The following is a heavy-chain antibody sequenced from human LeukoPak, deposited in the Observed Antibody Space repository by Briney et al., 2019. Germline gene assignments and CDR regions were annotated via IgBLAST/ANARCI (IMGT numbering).Heavy chain of an antibody. D-gene: IGHD3-16*01. CDR3: AKGGGLHV. V-gene: IGHV3-7*03. CDR2: INHNGNVK. CDR1: GFTFSSYW. J-gene: IGHJ6*02. Sequence: PGGSLRLSCAASGFTFSSYWMNWVRQAPGKGLEWVASINHNGNVKYYVDSVKGRFTISRDNAKNSLYLQMSNLRAEDTAVYFCAKGGGLHVWGQGARVTVSS.